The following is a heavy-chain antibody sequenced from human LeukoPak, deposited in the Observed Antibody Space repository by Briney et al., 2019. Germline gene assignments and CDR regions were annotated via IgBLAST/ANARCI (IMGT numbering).Heavy chain of an antibody. CDR2: ISSSSAYI. CDR1: GITFSGYS. CDR3: ASRPTGKDNAYDI. V-gene: IGHV3-21*01. J-gene: IGHJ3*02. D-gene: IGHD1-1*01. Sequence: GGSLRLSCVASGITFSGYSMNWVRQAPGKGLEWVSSISSSSAYIYYAASVKGRITISRDNAKNSVFLQMNSLRAEDTAVYYCASRPTGKDNAYDIWGQGTMVTVSS.